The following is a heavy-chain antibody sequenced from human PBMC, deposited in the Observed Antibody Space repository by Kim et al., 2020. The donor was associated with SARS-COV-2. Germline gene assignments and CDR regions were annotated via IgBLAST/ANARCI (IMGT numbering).Heavy chain of an antibody. CDR3: ARDSSSRYYYYGMDV. V-gene: IGHV3-30*07. D-gene: IGHD6-13*01. Sequence: TVKGRFTISRNNSKNTLYLQMNSLRAEDTAVYYCARDSSSRYYYYGMDVWGQGTTVTVSS. J-gene: IGHJ6*02.